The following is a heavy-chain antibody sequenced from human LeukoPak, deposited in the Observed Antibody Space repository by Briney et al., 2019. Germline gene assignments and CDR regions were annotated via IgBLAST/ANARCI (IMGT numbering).Heavy chain of an antibody. V-gene: IGHV4-39*07. D-gene: IGHD3-10*01. Sequence: SETLSLTCTVSGGSISSGSNYWGWIRQSPWKTLEWIGSIYSSGSTYYNPPLKSRVIILIDTSKNHFSLTLSSVTAADTAMYYCARSDGYGLVGIWGQGTMATVSS. CDR1: GGSISSGSNY. J-gene: IGHJ3*02. CDR3: ARSDGYGLVGI. CDR2: IYSSGST.